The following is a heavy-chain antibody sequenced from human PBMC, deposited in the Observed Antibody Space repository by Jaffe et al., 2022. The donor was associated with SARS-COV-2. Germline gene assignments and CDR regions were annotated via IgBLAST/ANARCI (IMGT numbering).Heavy chain of an antibody. CDR1: GGSISSSPYY. Sequence: QLQLQESGPGLVKPSETLSLTCTVSGGSISSSPYYWAWIRQPPGKGLEWIGSFYYSGSTYYNPSLKSRVTIFVDTSKNQFSLKLSSVTAADTAVYYCASVTSPFGEEYFQHWGQGTLVTVSS. D-gene: IGHD3-10*01. J-gene: IGHJ1*01. CDR2: FYYSGST. V-gene: IGHV4-39*01. CDR3: ASVTSPFGEEYFQH.